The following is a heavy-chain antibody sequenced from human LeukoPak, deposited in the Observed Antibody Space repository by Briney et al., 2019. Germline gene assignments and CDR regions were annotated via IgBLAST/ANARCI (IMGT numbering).Heavy chain of an antibody. J-gene: IGHJ4*02. D-gene: IGHD3-16*02. CDR2: IYYSGST. CDR3: AREASPPNPEYYDYVWGSYRLSYYFDY. Sequence: LETLSLTCTVSGGSISSSSYYWGWIRPPPGKGLEWIGSIYYSGSTYYNPSLKSRVTISVDTSKNQFSLKLSSVTAADTAVYYCAREASPPNPEYYDYVWGSYRLSYYFDYWGQGTLVTVSS. CDR1: GGSISSSSYY. V-gene: IGHV4-39*07.